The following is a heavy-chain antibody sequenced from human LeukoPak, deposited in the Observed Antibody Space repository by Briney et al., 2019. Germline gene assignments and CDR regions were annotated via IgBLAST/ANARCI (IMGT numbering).Heavy chain of an antibody. CDR1: GFGFINSW. CDR3: TTEGYSYGYHALAI. V-gene: IGHV3-15*01. J-gene: IGHJ3*02. Sequence: GGSLRLSCAASGFGFINSWMSWVRQAPGKGLEWVGRIKRKSDGETVAYAAPVKDRFTISRDDSENTLHLQMNSLKTEDTAVYFCTTEGYSYGYHALAIWGQGTLVTVSS. CDR2: IKRKSDGETV. D-gene: IGHD5-18*01.